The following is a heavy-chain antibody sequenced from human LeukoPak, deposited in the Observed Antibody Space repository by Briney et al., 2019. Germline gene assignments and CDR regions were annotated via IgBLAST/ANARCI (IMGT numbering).Heavy chain of an antibody. V-gene: IGHV1-2*02. CDR2: INPNSGGT. D-gene: IGHD2-15*01. CDR3: ARDRGEYCNGDSCHNWFDP. J-gene: IGHJ5*02. Sequence: ASVKVSCKVSGYIFTGYYMHWVRQAPGQGLEWMGWINPNSGGTNYAQKFQGRVTMTRDTLISTVYMELNWLTSDDTAVYYCARDRGEYCNGDSCHNWFDPWGQGTLVTVSS. CDR1: GYIFTGYY.